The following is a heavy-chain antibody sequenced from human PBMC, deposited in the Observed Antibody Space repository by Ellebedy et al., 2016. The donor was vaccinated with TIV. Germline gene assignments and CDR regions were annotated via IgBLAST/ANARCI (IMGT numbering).Heavy chain of an antibody. J-gene: IGHJ5*02. V-gene: IGHV3-21*01. Sequence: GGSLRLXXAASGFTLSDYSMNWVRQAPGKGLVWVSSITSSSSYIFYADSVKGRFTISSDNAKNSVYLQMNSLRGEDTALYYCARGVGGTSLNWFDPWGQGTLVTVSS. D-gene: IGHD3-16*01. CDR2: ITSSSSYI. CDR3: ARGVGGTSLNWFDP. CDR1: GFTLSDYS.